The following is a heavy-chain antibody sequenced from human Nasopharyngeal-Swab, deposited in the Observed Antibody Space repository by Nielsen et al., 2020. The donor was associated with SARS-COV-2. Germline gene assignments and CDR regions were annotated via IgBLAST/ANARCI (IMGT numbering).Heavy chain of an antibody. V-gene: IGHV3-7*01. Sequence: GGSLRLSCAASGFTFSSYWMSWVRQAPGKGLEWVANIKQDGSEKYYVDSVKGRFTISRDNAKNSLYLQMNSLRAEDTAVYYCARHYDFWSGYYNSHFYGMDVWGQGTTVTVSS. CDR1: GFTFSSYW. D-gene: IGHD3-3*01. CDR3: ARHYDFWSGYYNSHFYGMDV. CDR2: IKQDGSEK. J-gene: IGHJ6*02.